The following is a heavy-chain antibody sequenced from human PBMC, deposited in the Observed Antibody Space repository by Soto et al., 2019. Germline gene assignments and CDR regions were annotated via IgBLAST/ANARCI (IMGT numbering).Heavy chain of an antibody. CDR2: INPNSGGT. CDR1: GYTFTGYY. J-gene: IGHJ4*02. CDR3: ASVPGRSLIVVVPAAPFDY. D-gene: IGHD2-2*01. Sequence: QVQLVQSGAEVKKPGASVKVSCQASGYTFTGYYMHWVRQAPGQGLEWMGWINPNSGGTNYAQKFQGRVTMTRDTSISTASMELSRLRADDTAVYYCASVPGRSLIVVVPAAPFDYWGQGNLVTVSS. V-gene: IGHV1-2*02.